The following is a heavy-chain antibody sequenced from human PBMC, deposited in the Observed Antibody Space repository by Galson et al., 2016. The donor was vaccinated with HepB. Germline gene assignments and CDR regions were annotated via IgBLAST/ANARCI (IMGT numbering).Heavy chain of an antibody. CDR1: GFALNSYS. J-gene: IGHJ3*01. V-gene: IGHV3-21*06. CDR3: VRGLYEFWGGYRPDTFDL. CDR2: ISSSSSYI. D-gene: IGHD3/OR15-3a*01. Sequence: SLRLSCATSGFALNSYSVNWIRQAPGKGLEWVAPISSSSSYIHYVDSVKGRFTISRDNAKNSMDRQRNGLREDDTAVYFCVRGLYEFWGGYRPDTFDLWGQGTMVTV.